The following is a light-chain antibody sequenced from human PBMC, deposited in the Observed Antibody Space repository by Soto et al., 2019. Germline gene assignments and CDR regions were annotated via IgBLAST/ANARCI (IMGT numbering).Light chain of an antibody. J-gene: IGKJ4*01. CDR1: QSVNSF. V-gene: IGKV3-11*01. CDR3: QQRSNGPLT. CDR2: DVS. Sequence: EIMLTQSPVTLSLSPGERATLSCRASQSVNSFLAWYQQKPGQAPRLLLYDVSNSATGIPARFSGSGSGTDFTLTISSLEPEDVAVYYCQQRSNGPLTFGGGTKVEIK.